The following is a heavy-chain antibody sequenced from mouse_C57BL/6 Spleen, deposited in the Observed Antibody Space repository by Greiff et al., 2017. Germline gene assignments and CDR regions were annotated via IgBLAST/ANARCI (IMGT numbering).Heavy chain of an antibody. CDR2: ISDGGSYT. Sequence: EVQVVESGGGLVKPGGSLKLSCAASGFTFSSYAMSWVRQTPEKRLEWVATISDGGSYTYYPDNVKGRFTISRDNAKNNLYLQMSHLKSEDTAMYYCARSITTVVAPYWYFDVWGTGTTVTVSS. D-gene: IGHD1-1*01. CDR3: ARSITTVVAPYWYFDV. CDR1: GFTFSSYA. J-gene: IGHJ1*03. V-gene: IGHV5-4*01.